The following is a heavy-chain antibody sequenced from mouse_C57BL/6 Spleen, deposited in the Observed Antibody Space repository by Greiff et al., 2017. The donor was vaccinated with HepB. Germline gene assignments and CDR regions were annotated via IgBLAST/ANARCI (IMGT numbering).Heavy chain of an antibody. D-gene: IGHD1-1*01. Sequence: VQLQQSGPELVKPGASVKISCKASGYTFTDYYMNWVKQSHGKSLEWIGDINPNNGGTSYNQKFKGKATLTVDKSSSTAYMELRSLTSEDSAVYHCAVRGIYYYGSSYGYFDYWGQGTTLTVSS. J-gene: IGHJ2*01. CDR3: AVRGIYYYGSSYGYFDY. V-gene: IGHV1-26*01. CDR1: GYTFTDYY. CDR2: INPNNGGT.